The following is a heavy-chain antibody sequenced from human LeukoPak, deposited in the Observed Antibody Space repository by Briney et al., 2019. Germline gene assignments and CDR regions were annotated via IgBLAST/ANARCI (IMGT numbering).Heavy chain of an antibody. Sequence: GGSLRLSCEVSGFTFNSYGMHWVRQAPGKGLEWVAFIRYDGSNKHYADSVKGRFTISRDNSKNKLYLQMNSLRPEDTAVYYCAKALLYYDNSGSYMDVWGKGTTVTISS. J-gene: IGHJ6*03. CDR3: AKALLYYDNSGSYMDV. CDR2: IRYDGSNK. V-gene: IGHV3-30*02. D-gene: IGHD3-22*01. CDR1: GFTFNSYG.